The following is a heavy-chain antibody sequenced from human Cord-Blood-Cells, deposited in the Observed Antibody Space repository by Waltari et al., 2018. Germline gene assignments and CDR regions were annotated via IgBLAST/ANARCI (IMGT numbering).Heavy chain of an antibody. V-gene: IGHV1-69*01. CDR2: IIPIFGTA. D-gene: IGHD3-22*01. CDR1: GGTFSRYA. J-gene: IGHJ4*02. Sequence: QVQLVQSGAEVKKPGSSVKVSCKASGGTFSRYAISWVRQAPGQGLEWMGGIIPIFGTANYAQKFQGRVTITADESTSTAYMELSSLRSEDTAVYYCARDPEDYYYDSSGYYDYWGQGTLVTVSS. CDR3: ARDPEDYYYDSSGYYDY.